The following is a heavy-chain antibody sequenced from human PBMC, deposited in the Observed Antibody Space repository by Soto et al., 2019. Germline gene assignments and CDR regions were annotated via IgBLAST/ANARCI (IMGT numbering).Heavy chain of an antibody. CDR2: ISYDGSNK. D-gene: IGHD3-10*01. CDR3: AKDFGFGEFPTSNWFDP. CDR1: GFTFSSYG. Sequence: GGSLRLSCAASGFTFSSYGMHWVRQAPGKGLEWVAVISYDGSNKYYADSVKGRFTISRDNSKNTLYLQMNSLRAEDTAVYYCAKDFGFGEFPTSNWFDPWGQGTLVTVSS. J-gene: IGHJ5*02. V-gene: IGHV3-30*18.